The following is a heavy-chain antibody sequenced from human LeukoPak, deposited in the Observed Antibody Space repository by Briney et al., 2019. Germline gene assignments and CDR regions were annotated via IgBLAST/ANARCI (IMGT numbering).Heavy chain of an antibody. CDR1: GGSIRSYY. CDR2: IYYSGST. D-gene: IGHD6-13*01. J-gene: IGHJ2*01. V-gene: IGHV4-59*01. Sequence: SSETLSLTCTVSGGSIRSYYWSWIRQPPGKGLEWIGYIYYSGSTNYNPSLKSRVTISIDTSKNQFSLKLSSVTAADTAVYYCARVYYSSSYDYWYFDLWGRGTLVTVSS. CDR3: ARVYYSSSYDYWYFDL.